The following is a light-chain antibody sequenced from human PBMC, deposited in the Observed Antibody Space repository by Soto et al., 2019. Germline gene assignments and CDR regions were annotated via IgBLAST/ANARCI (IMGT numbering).Light chain of an antibody. CDR2: RVS. CDR3: QQSYSTPPT. Sequence: DIQMTQSPSSLSASVRERVTIACRASQSITNNLNWYQQKPGRAPKLLIYRVSNLQRGVPPRFSGSGSGTDFTLTISGLQPDDFAPYYCQQSYSTPPTFGQGTKVE. J-gene: IGKJ1*01. V-gene: IGKV1-39*01. CDR1: QSITNN.